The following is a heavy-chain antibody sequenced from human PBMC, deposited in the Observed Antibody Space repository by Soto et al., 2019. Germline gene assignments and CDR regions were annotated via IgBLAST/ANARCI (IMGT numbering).Heavy chain of an antibody. V-gene: IGHV3-30-3*01. CDR2: ISYDGSNK. CDR1: GFTFSSYA. Sequence: HPGGSLRLSCAASGFTFSSYAMHWVRQAPGKGLEWVAVISYDGSNKYYADSVKGRFTISRDNSKNTLYLQMNSLRAEDTAVYYCARDRTAAAFNNWVDPWGQGTLVTVSS. CDR3: ARDRTAAAFNNWVDP. D-gene: IGHD6-13*01. J-gene: IGHJ5*02.